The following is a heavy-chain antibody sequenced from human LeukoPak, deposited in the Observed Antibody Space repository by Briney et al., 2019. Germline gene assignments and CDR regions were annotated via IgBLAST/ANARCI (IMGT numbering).Heavy chain of an antibody. D-gene: IGHD2-15*01. J-gene: IGHJ4*02. V-gene: IGHV4-59*02. CDR3: ASTSGYCSGGNCYSAFDY. Sequence: SETLSLTCTVSGGSVSTYYWNWIRQPPGKGLEWIGYIYYSGSTNYNSSLKSRLTISVDTSNNQFSLKLRSVTAADTAVYYCASTSGYCSGGNCYSAFDYWGQGTLVTVSS. CDR2: IYYSGST. CDR1: GGSVSTYY.